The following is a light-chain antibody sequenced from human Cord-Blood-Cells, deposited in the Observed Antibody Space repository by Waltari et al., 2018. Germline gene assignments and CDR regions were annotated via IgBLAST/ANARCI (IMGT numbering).Light chain of an antibody. CDR3: QQYYSTPLT. Sequence: DILMTQSPDSLAVRLGERATINCKSSQSVLYSSNNKNYLAWYQQKPGQPPKLLIYWASTRESGVPDRFSGSGSGTDFTLTISSLQAEDVAVYYCQQYYSTPLTFGGGTKVEIK. J-gene: IGKJ4*01. CDR1: QSVLYSSNNKNY. V-gene: IGKV4-1*01. CDR2: WAS.